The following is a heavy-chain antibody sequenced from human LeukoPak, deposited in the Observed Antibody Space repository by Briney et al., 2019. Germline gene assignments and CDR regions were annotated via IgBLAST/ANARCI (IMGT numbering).Heavy chain of an antibody. V-gene: IGHV3-7*04. J-gene: IGHJ4*02. CDR1: GFTLSAYW. D-gene: IGHD2-2*01. Sequence: GGSLRLSCAASGFTLSAYWMSWVRQAPGQGLEWVANIKQDGSENFYVDSVEGRFIISRDNAKNSLYLQMNNLRAEDTAVYYCARGPLTYCSTTSCQFDQWGQGTLVTVSS. CDR3: ARGPLTYCSTTSCQFDQ. CDR2: IKQDGSEN.